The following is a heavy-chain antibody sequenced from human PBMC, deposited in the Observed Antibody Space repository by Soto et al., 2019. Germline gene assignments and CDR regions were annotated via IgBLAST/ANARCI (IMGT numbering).Heavy chain of an antibody. Sequence: SETLSLTCAVYGGSFSGYYWSWIRQPPGKGLEWIGEINHSGSTNYNPSLKSRVTISVDTSKNQFSLKLSSVTAADTAVYYCGRGPVGITIFPVGGGSSPYYFDYWGQGTLVTVSS. D-gene: IGHD3-9*01. CDR2: INHSGST. CDR1: GGSFSGYY. CDR3: GRGPVGITIFPVGGGSSPYYFDY. V-gene: IGHV4-34*01. J-gene: IGHJ4*02.